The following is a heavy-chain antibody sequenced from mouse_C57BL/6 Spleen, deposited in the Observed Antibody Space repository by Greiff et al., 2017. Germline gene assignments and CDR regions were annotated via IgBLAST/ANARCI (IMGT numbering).Heavy chain of an antibody. CDR1: GYTFTSYG. D-gene: IGHD3-2*02. V-gene: IGHV1-81*01. J-gene: IGHJ2*01. CDR3: ARQRRPGYFDY. Sequence: VQLQQSGAELARPGASVKLSCKASGYTFTSYGISWVKQRTGQGLEWIGEIYPRSGNTYYNEKFKGKATLTADKTSSTAYMELRSLTSEDSAVYFCARQRRPGYFDYWGQGTTLTVSS. CDR2: IYPRSGNT.